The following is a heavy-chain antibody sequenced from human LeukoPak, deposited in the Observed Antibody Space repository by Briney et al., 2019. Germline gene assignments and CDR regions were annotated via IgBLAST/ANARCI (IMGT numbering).Heavy chain of an antibody. CDR2: IYYSGST. CDR1: GGSISSYY. Sequence: SETLSLTCTVSGGSISSYYWSWIRQPPGKGLEWIGYIYYSGSTNYNPSLKSRVTISVDTSKNQFSLKLSSVTAADTAVYYCASGVDTAMVFGYWGQGTLVTVSS. D-gene: IGHD5-18*01. CDR3: ASGVDTAMVFGY. V-gene: IGHV4-59*08. J-gene: IGHJ4*02.